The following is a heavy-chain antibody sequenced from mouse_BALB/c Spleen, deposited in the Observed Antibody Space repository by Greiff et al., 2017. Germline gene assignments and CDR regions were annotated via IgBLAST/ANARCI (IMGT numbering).Heavy chain of an antibody. J-gene: IGHJ4*01. CDR3: ARCPIYDGYAMDY. Sequence: QVQLQQPGAELVMPGASVKMSCKASGYTFTDYWMHWVKQRPGQGLEWIGAIDTSDSYTSYNQKFKDKATLTVDKSSSTAYMQLSSPTSEDSAVYYCARCPIYDGYAMDYWGQGTSVTVSS. CDR2: IDTSDSYT. D-gene: IGHD2-3*01. CDR1: GYTFTDYW. V-gene: IGHV1-69*01.